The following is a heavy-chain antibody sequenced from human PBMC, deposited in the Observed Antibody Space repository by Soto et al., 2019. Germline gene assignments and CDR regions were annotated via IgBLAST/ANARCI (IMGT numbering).Heavy chain of an antibody. CDR3: ARDRDTAPLYEMDV. J-gene: IGHJ6*02. D-gene: IGHD5-18*01. V-gene: IGHV1-46*01. CDR1: GYTFTNYY. CDR2: INPSGGRT. Sequence: GASVKVSCKASGYTFTNYYMHWVRQAPGQGLEWMGLINPSGGRTSYPQKFQGRITMTRDTSTSRVYMELSSLRSEDTAVYYCARDRDTAPLYEMDVWGPGTTVTVSS.